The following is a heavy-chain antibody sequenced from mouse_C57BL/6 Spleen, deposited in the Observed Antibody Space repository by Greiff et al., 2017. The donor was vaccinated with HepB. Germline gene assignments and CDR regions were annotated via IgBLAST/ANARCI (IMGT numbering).Heavy chain of an antibody. Sequence: VQLQQSGTELVKPGASVKLSCKASGYTFTSYWMHWVKQRPGQGLEWIGNINPSNGGTNYNEKFKSKATLTVDKSSRTAYMQLSSLTSGDSAVYYCAAAYNWADFDYWGQGTTLTVSS. J-gene: IGHJ2*01. CDR3: AAAYNWADFDY. D-gene: IGHD4-1*01. CDR2: INPSNGGT. CDR1: GYTFTSYW. V-gene: IGHV1-53*01.